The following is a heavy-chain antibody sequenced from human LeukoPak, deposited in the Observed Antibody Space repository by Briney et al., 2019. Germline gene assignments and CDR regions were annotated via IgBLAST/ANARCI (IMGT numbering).Heavy chain of an antibody. CDR1: GGTFSSYA. V-gene: IGHV1-69*05. Sequence: EASVKVSCKASGGTFSSYAISWVRQAPGQGLEWMGGIIPIFGTANYAQKFQGRVTITTDESTSTAYMELSSLRSEDTAVYYCARGSSYGYRDWGQGTLVTVSS. CDR3: ARGSSYGYRD. CDR2: IIPIFGTA. D-gene: IGHD5-18*01. J-gene: IGHJ4*02.